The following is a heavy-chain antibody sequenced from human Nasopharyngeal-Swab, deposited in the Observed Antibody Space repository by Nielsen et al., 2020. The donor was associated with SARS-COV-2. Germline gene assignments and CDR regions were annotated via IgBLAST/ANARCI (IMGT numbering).Heavy chain of an antibody. CDR3: AKETVGALDY. CDR1: GFTFSSYA. CDR2: IYSGGSST. Sequence: LTCAASGFTFSSYAMSWVRQAPGKGLEWVSVIYSGGSSTYYADSVKGRFTISRDNSKNTLYLQMNSLRAEDTAVYYCAKETVGALDYWGQGTLVTVSS. D-gene: IGHD1-26*01. V-gene: IGHV3-23*03. J-gene: IGHJ4*02.